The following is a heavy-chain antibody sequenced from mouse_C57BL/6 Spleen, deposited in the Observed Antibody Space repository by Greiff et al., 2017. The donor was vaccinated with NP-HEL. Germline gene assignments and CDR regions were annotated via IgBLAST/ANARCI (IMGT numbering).Heavy chain of an antibody. Sequence: EVQLQQSGPELVKPGASVKISCKASGYTFTDYYMNWVKQSHGKSLEWIGDINPNNGGTSYNQKFKGKATLTVDKSSSTAYMELRSLTSEDSAVYYCARYDYDWAYWGQGTLVTVSA. CDR1: GYTFTDYY. D-gene: IGHD2-4*01. CDR3: ARYDYDWAY. CDR2: INPNNGGT. J-gene: IGHJ3*01. V-gene: IGHV1-26*01.